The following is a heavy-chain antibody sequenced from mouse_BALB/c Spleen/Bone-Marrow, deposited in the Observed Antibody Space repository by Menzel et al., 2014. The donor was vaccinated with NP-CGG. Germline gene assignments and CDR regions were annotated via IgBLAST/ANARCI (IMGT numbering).Heavy chain of an antibody. CDR3: ARWEYYAMDY. CDR1: GLNIKDTY. CDR2: IDPANGNT. V-gene: IGHV14-3*02. Sequence: VQLQQPGAELVRPGASVKLSCTASGLNIKDTYMHWVKQRPGQGLEWIGRIDPANGNTKYDPKFQGKATITADTSSNTAYLQLSSLTSEDTAVYYCARWEYYAMDYWGQGTSVTVSS. J-gene: IGHJ4*01. D-gene: IGHD4-1*01.